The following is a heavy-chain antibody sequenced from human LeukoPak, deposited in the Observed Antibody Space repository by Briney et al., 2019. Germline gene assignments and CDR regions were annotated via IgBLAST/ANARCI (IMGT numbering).Heavy chain of an antibody. Sequence: SETLSLTCAVYGGSFSGYYWSWIRQPPGKGLEWIGEINHSGSTNYNPSLKSRVTISVDTSKNQFSLKLTSVTAADPAVYYCARAPPGQIEMYYFDYWGQGTLVTVSS. CDR3: ARAPPGQIEMYYFDY. V-gene: IGHV4-34*01. J-gene: IGHJ4*02. CDR2: INHSGST. CDR1: GGSFSGYY.